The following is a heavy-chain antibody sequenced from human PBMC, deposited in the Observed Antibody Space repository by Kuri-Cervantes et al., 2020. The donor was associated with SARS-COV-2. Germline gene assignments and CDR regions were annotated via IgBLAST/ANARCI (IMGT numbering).Heavy chain of an antibody. V-gene: IGHV4-34*01. D-gene: IGHD2-15*01. CDR3: ARLLPGPVDY. J-gene: IGHJ4*02. CDR2: NYYSGST. CDR1: GGSFSGYY. Sequence: SETLSLTCAVYGGSFSGYYWSWIRQPPGKGLEWIGSNYYSGSTYYNPSLKSRVTISVDTSKNQFSLKLSSVTAADTAVYYCARLLPGPVDYWGQGTLVTVSS.